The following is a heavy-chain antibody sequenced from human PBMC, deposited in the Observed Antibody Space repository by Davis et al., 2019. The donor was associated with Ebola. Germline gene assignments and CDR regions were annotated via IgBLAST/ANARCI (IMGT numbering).Heavy chain of an antibody. CDR2: TRNKANSYTT. Sequence: PGGSLRLSCAASGFTFNDYYMDWVRQAPGKGLEWVARTRNKANSYTTQYAASVKGRFSISRDESTNLLYLQMDSLKTEDTAVYYCARAGSSTWRDFDYWGQGTLVTVSS. CDR1: GFTFNDYY. CDR3: ARAGSSTWRDFDY. V-gene: IGHV3-72*01. D-gene: IGHD2-2*01. J-gene: IGHJ4*02.